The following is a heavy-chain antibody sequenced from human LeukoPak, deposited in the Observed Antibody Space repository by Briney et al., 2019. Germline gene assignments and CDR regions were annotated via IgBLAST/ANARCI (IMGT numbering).Heavy chain of an antibody. D-gene: IGHD6-13*01. CDR3: ARDYSSSWYAYFYYMDV. V-gene: IGHV3-21*01. CDR2: ISSSSSYI. Sequence: GGSLRLSCAASGFTFSSYSMNWVRQAPGKGLEWVSSISSSSSYIYYADSLKGRFTISRDNSKNSLYLQMNSLRAEDTSVYYCARDYSSSWYAYFYYMDVWGRGTTVTVSS. CDR1: GFTFSSYS. J-gene: IGHJ6*03.